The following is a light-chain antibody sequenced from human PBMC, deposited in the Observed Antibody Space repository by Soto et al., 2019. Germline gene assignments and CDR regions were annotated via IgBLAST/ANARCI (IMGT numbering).Light chain of an antibody. CDR3: QQRSNWPIT. Sequence: ERVLLPSVALSSKSQGERATLSCRASQSVSSYLAWYQQKPGQAPRLLIYDASNRATGIPARFSGSGSGTDFTLTISSLEPEDFAVYYCQQRSNWPITFGQGTRLEIK. V-gene: IGKV3-11*01. CDR2: DAS. CDR1: QSVSSY. J-gene: IGKJ5*01.